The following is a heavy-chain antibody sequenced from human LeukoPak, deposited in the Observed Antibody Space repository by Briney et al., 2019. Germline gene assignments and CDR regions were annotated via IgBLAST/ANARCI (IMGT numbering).Heavy chain of an antibody. Sequence: AASVKVSCKASGYTFTNYYMHWVRQAPGQGREWMGLINPTGSSTNYPQKFRGRVTMTMDTSTTTVYMELSSLRSEDTAVYYCAREESGGYFDYWGQGTLVTVSS. V-gene: IGHV1-46*01. CDR1: GYTFTNYY. CDR3: AREESGGYFDY. D-gene: IGHD2-8*02. J-gene: IGHJ4*02. CDR2: INPTGSST.